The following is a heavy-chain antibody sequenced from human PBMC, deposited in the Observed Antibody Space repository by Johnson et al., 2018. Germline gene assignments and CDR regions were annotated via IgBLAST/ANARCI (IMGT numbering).Heavy chain of an antibody. CDR3: ARDFGFDTFDI. V-gene: IGHV3-48*01. CDR2: ISGNTDTI. CDR1: RFTFSGYS. D-gene: IGHD3-16*01. J-gene: IGHJ3*02. Sequence: VQLVEAGGGLLEPGGSLRLSCAASRFTFSGYSMNWVRQAPGKGLEWVSYISGNTDTIYYAESVKGRFTGSRDNAKNSLYLQINSLRAEDSAVYYCARDFGFDTFDIWCQGTMVTVSS.